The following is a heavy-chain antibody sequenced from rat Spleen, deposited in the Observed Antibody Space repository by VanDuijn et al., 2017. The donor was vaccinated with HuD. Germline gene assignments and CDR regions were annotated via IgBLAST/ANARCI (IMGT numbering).Heavy chain of an antibody. CDR1: GFTFNSYD. CDR3: TRTGNSGVFDY. V-gene: IGHV5S23*01. CDR2: ISPSGGGT. Sequence: EVQLVESDGGLVQPGRSLRLSCAASGFTFNSYDMAWVRQAPTKGLEWVASISPSGGGTYYPDSVKGRLTFSRDNAKSTLYLQMNSLRSEDTATYYCTRTGNSGVFDYWGQGVMVTVSS. D-gene: IGHD4-3*01. J-gene: IGHJ2*01.